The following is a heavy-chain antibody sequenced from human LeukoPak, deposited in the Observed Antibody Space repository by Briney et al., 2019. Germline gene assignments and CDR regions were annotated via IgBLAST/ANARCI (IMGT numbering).Heavy chain of an antibody. J-gene: IGHJ5*02. CDR3: ATLQAVAGTGHAWFDP. D-gene: IGHD6-19*01. CDR2: IYPGDSDT. V-gene: IGHV5-51*01. CDR1: GYSFTSYW. Sequence: GESLKISCKGSGYSFTSYWIGWVRQMPGKGLEWMGIIYPGDSDTRYSPSFQGQVTISADKSISTAYLQWSSLKASDTAMYYCATLQAVAGTGHAWFDPWGQGTLVTVPS.